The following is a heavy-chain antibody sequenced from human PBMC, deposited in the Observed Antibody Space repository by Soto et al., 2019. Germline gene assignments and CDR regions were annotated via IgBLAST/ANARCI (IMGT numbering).Heavy chain of an antibody. J-gene: IGHJ4*02. D-gene: IGHD3-22*01. Sequence: QVQLVQSGAEVRKPGSSVSVSCKASGGSFNRHTISWVRQAPGQGLEWMGGIIPIFGTANHAQKFQGSVTIIADESTSTVYMELSSLRSDDTAIYYCARGWGYDSTDYYYAYWGQGTLVIVSS. CDR2: IIPIFGTA. V-gene: IGHV1-69*01. CDR1: GGSFNRHT. CDR3: ARGWGYDSTDYYYAY.